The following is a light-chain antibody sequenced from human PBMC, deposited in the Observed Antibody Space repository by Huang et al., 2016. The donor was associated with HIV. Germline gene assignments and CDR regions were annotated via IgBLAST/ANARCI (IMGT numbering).Light chain of an antibody. CDR3: QQYGSSYT. Sequence: EIVLTQSPGTLSLSPGERATLSCRASQSVSSSYLAWYRQRPGQAPRLVIYGTSNRATGIPDRFSGSGSGTDFTHTISRLEPEDFAVYYCQQYGSSYTFGQGTKLEIK. CDR1: QSVSSSY. V-gene: IGKV3-20*01. CDR2: GTS. J-gene: IGKJ2*01.